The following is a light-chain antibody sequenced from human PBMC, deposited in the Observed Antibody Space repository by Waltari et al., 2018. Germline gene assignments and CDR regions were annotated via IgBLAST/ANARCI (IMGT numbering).Light chain of an antibody. CDR1: QNINSW. CDR2: KAS. CDR3: QHYNNYSPWT. Sequence: DIQVTQSPSTLSASVGDRVTITCRTSQNINSWLAWYQQKPGKAPKLLIYKASSLESGVPSRFSGSGSGTEFTPTITSLQPDDFATYFCQHYNNYSPWTFGQGTKVEVK. J-gene: IGKJ1*01. V-gene: IGKV1-5*03.